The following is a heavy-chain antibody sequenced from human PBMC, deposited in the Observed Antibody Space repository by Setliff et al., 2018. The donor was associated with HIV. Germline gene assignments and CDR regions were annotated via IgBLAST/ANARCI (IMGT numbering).Heavy chain of an antibody. Sequence: GASVKVSCKTTGYTFSTYPMHWVRQAPGQRLEWMGWINTGNDNTRYSQKFQGRVTITRDTPASTAYMELSSLTSEDTAVYYCAKGGDRAMINFDHWGQGTLVTVPQ. CDR2: INTGNDNT. J-gene: IGHJ4*02. CDR3: AKGGDRAMINFDH. V-gene: IGHV1-3*04. CDR1: GYTFSTYP. D-gene: IGHD5-18*01.